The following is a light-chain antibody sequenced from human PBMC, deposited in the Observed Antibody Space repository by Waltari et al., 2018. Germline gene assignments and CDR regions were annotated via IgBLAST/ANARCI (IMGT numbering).Light chain of an antibody. V-gene: IGLV3-25*03. CDR3: QSTDRSDRWV. J-gene: IGLJ3*02. CDR1: ALPKQY. CDR2: KDT. Sequence: SYELTQPPSVSVSPGQTAAITCPGDALPKQYAYWYQQKPGQAPVLLLYKDTDRPSGIPERFSGSTSGTTVTLTISGVQAEDEADYYCQSTDRSDRWVFGGGTKLTVL.